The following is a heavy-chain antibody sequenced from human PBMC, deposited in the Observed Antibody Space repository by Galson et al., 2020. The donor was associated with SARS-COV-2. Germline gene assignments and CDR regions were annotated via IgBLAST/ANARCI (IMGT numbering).Heavy chain of an antibody. Sequence: SQTLSLTCSVSGGSIRSSDYYWGWIRQPPGKGLEWIGNMYYSGSIYYNPSLESRVRMSEDTSKKQFSLQMSSVTAEDTAVYYCAYSSSWETFEYWGQGILVTVSS. CDR2: MYYSGSI. CDR3: AYSSSWETFEY. J-gene: IGHJ4*02. CDR1: GGSIRSSDYY. D-gene: IGHD6-13*01. V-gene: IGHV4-39*01.